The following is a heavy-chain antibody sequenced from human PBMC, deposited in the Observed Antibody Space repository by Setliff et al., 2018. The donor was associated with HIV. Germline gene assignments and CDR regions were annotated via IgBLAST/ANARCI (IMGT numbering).Heavy chain of an antibody. CDR1: GGSISSSGPGYY. Sequence: SETLSLTCTVSGGSISSSGPGYYWGWVRQPPGKGLEWIGSIYHSGRTYYNPSLKSRVTISVDTSKNQFSLKLTSVTAADTAVYYCARDQPQDYDSLTGYYTGRYFDYWGRGTLVTVSS. D-gene: IGHD3-9*01. CDR2: IYHSGRT. J-gene: IGHJ4*02. V-gene: IGHV4-39*07. CDR3: ARDQPQDYDSLTGYYTGRYFDY.